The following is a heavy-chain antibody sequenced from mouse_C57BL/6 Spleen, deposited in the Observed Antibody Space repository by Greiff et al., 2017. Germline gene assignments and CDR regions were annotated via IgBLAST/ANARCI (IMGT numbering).Heavy chain of an antibody. D-gene: IGHD1-1*01. Sequence: QVQLQQSGAELGQPGAPVKISCKASGYALRSYWLNWVKQRPGKGLEWIVQIYPEDGDTNYNGKFKGKATLTADNSSSTAYMQLSILTSEDSAVYFCARDEANIYYFDYWGQGTTLTVSS. V-gene: IGHV1-80*01. J-gene: IGHJ2*01. CDR3: ARDEANIYYFDY. CDR2: IYPEDGDT. CDR1: GYALRSYW.